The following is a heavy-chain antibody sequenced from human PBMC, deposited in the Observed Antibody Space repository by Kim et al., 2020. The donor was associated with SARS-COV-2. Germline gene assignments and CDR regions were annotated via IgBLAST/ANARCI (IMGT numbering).Heavy chain of an antibody. Sequence: GGSLRLSCAASGFIFSDFAMTWFRQAPGEGLEWVSFIIVTSYTTSTDSVEGRFTVSRNNPTDSRYLQLNRVRADDTAVYYCARSTGDATSAHDYWGPGTLVTVS. CDR2: IIVTSYT. J-gene: IGHJ4*02. CDR1: GFIFSDFA. V-gene: IGHV3-11*03. CDR3: ARSTGDATSAHDY. D-gene: IGHD2-21*01.